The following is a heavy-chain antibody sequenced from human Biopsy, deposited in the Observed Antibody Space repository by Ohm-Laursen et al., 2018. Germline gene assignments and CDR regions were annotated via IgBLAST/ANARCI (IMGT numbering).Heavy chain of an antibody. V-gene: IGHV4-59*01. J-gene: IGHJ6*02. CDR1: GGSIGRDY. Sequence: GTLSLTCTVSGGSIGRDYWAWIRQPPGKGLQWIGYTYYSGSTNYNPSLNSRVTIAVDTSKNQFSLRLTSVTAADTAVYYCVRSNYHYYGFDVWGQGTTVTVSS. CDR2: TYYSGST. CDR3: VRSNYHYYGFDV.